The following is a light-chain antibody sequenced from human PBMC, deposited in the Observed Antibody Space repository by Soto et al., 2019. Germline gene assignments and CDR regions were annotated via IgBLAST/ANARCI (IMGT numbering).Light chain of an antibody. CDR2: NVS. V-gene: IGLV2-14*01. Sequence: QSALTQPASVSGSPGQSITISCTGTSSDVGGYNYVSWYQQHPGKAPKLMIYNVSNRPSGVSNRFSGSKSGNTASLTISWLQSEDEGHYYCSSFTSTSTVLVVGGTKLTVL. CDR3: SSFTSTSTVL. J-gene: IGLJ2*01. CDR1: SSDVGGYNY.